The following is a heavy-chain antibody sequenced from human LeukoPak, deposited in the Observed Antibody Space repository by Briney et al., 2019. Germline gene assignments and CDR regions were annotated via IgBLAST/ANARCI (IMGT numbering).Heavy chain of an antibody. J-gene: IGHJ2*01. D-gene: IGHD6-13*01. CDR3: ARHSSSWYNFDL. V-gene: IGHV4-59*08. CDR2: IYYSGGT. CDR1: GGFISSYY. Sequence: SETLSLTCTVSGGFISSYYWSWIRQPPGKGLEWIGYIYYSGGTNYNPSLKSRVTISVDTSKNQFSLKLSSVTAADTAVYYCARHSSSWYNFDLWGRGTLVTVSS.